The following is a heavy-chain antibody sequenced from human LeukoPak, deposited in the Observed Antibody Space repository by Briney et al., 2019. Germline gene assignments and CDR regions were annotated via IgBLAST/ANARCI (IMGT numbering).Heavy chain of an antibody. CDR1: GYTCSTYG. CDR2: ISGYNGNT. V-gene: IGHV1-18*01. D-gene: IGHD3-10*01. Sequence: ASVKVSCKASGYTCSTYGINWVRQAPGQGLEWMGWISGYNGNTNYAQKFRGRVTMSTDTSTNTAYMDLRSLRSDDTAMYYCATGSITMIRGTIYYYYGLDVWGQGTTVTVSS. J-gene: IGHJ6*02. CDR3: ATGSITMIRGTIYYYYGLDV.